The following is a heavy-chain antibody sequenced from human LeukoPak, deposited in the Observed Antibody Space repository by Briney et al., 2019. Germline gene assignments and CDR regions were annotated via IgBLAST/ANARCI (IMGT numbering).Heavy chain of an antibody. CDR1: GFTFSSHA. V-gene: IGHV3-23*01. D-gene: IGHD4-17*01. CDR3: AKGRSPMTTVTTAFDY. Sequence: GSLRLSCAASGFTFSSHAMSWVRQAPGKGLEWVSSISGRDGSTDYADSVKGRFTISRDTSKNRLYLQMNILRAEDTAVYYCAKGRSPMTTVTTAFDYWGQGTLVTVSS. J-gene: IGHJ4*02. CDR2: ISGRDGST.